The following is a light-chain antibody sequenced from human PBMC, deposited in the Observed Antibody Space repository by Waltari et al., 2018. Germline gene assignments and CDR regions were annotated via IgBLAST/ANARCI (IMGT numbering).Light chain of an antibody. J-gene: IGLJ2*01. CDR3: HSRDGSGVGGS. V-gene: IGLV3-19*01. CDR1: SHRSYY. Sequence: SSELTQDPAVSVAMGQTVRITCQGDSHRSYYASWYQQRPGQAPILVMYDKNNRPSGVPDRFSGSSSDDAASLTITGAQAEDEGSYYCHSRDGSGVGGSFGGGTKLTVL. CDR2: DKN.